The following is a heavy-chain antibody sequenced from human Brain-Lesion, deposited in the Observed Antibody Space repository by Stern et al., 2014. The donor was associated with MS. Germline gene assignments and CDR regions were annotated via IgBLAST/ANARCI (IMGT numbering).Heavy chain of an antibody. J-gene: IGHJ2*01. D-gene: IGHD3-3*02. CDR2: VYYSGSI. CDR3: ARNPALWYFDL. V-gene: IGHV4-31*03. Sequence: VQLVESGPGLVKPLQTLSLTCTVSGGSVSSGGYFWNCIPQHPGQGLEWIWHVYYSGSIASNPFLKSRATISVDTYNNPYSLKLRSVTAADTAVYYCARNPALWYFDLWGRGTLVAVSS. CDR1: GGSVSSGGYF.